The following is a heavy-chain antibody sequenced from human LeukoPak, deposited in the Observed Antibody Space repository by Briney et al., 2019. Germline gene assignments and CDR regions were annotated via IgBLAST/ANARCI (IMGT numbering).Heavy chain of an antibody. J-gene: IGHJ4*02. Sequence: PSESLSLTCAVYGGSLSGYYWSWIRQPPGKGLEWIGGINHSGSTNYNPSLKRRSTISPDTSKNQFSLKLSSVTAADTAVYNCARGHRNWSLWGGHYFDYWGQGTLVTVSS. D-gene: IGHD1-20*01. V-gene: IGHV4-34*01. CDR1: GGSLSGYY. CDR2: INHSGST. CDR3: ARGHRNWSLWGGHYFDY.